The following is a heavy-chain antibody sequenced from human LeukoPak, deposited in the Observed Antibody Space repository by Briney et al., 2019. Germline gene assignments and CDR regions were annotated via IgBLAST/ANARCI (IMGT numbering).Heavy chain of an antibody. CDR2: ISSSSSYI. CDR1: GFTFSSYS. Sequence: GGSLRLSCAASGFTFSSYSMNWVRQAPGKGLEWVSSISSSSSYIYYADSAKGRFTISRDNAKNSLYLQMNSLRAQDTAVYYCARDRQWELKPGLDYWGQGTLVTVSS. D-gene: IGHD1-26*01. J-gene: IGHJ4*02. V-gene: IGHV3-21*01. CDR3: ARDRQWELKPGLDY.